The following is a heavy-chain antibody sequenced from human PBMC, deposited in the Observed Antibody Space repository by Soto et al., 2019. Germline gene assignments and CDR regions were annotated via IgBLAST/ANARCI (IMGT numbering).Heavy chain of an antibody. CDR1: GGSISSYY. V-gene: IGHV4-59*08. J-gene: IGHJ4*02. CDR2: IYYSGST. Sequence: SETLSLTCTVSGGSISSYYWSWIRQPPGKGLEWIGYIYYSGSTNYNPSLKSRVTISVDTSKNQFSLKLSSVTAADTAVYYCARLRRGVPFDYWGQGTLVTVSS. CDR3: ARLRRGVPFDY. D-gene: IGHD2-8*01.